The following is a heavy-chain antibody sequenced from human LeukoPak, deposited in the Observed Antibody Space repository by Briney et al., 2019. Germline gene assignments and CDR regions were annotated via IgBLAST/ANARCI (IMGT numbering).Heavy chain of an antibody. CDR2: TRNKANGGTA. D-gene: IGHD6-19*01. J-gene: IGHJ4*02. CDR1: GFTFSDYA. CDR3: SRAYSTGWLGINDY. Sequence: GGSLRLSCLGSGFTFSDYAMTWVRQAPGKGLEWVGFTRNKANGGTADYAASVKGRFIIPRDDSKTIAYLQMNSLKTEDTAVYYCSRAYSTGWLGINDYWGQGALVTVSS. V-gene: IGHV3-49*04.